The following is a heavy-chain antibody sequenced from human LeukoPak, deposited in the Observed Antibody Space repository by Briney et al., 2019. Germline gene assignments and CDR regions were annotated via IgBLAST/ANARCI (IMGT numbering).Heavy chain of an antibody. D-gene: IGHD6-13*01. CDR3: AKGGAGQQLVQGYYYYYMDV. V-gene: IGHV1-2*02. CDR2: INPNNGDT. Sequence: WASVKVSCKASGYTFTGYYIHWVRQAPGQGLEWMGWINPNNGDTNFAQKFQGRVTMTRDTSISTVYMELSRLRSDGTAVYYCAKGGAGQQLVQGYYYYYMDVWGKGTTVTISS. CDR1: GYTFTGYY. J-gene: IGHJ6*03.